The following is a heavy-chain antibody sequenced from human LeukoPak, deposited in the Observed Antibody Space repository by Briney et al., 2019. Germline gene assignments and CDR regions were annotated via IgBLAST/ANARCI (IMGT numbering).Heavy chain of an antibody. CDR1: GFTFTTYS. CDR3: AKDRSGSRGFRDRADDY. J-gene: IGHJ4*02. D-gene: IGHD3-10*01. CDR2: ISGSGGST. Sequence: GGSLRLSCAASGFTFTTYSMNWVRQAPGKGLEWVSAISGSGGSTYYADSVKGRFTISRDNSKNTLYLQMNSLRAEDTAVYYCAKDRSGSRGFRDRADDYWGQGTLVTVSS. V-gene: IGHV3-23*01.